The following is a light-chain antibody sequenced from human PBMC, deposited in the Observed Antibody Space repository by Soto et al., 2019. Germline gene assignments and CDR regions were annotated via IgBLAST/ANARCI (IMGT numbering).Light chain of an antibody. CDR1: QSLRSS. V-gene: IGKV3-15*01. Sequence: VMTQSPATLSVSPGERATLSCRASQSLRSSLAWYQQKPGQAPRLLIYGASTRATGIPARFSGSGSGTEFTLTISSLHSEDFAVYFCQQYNIWPQTFGQGTKVEIK. CDR2: GAS. CDR3: QQYNIWPQT. J-gene: IGKJ1*01.